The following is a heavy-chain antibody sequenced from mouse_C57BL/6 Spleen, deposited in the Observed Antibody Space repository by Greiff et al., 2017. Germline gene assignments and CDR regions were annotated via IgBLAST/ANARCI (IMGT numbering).Heavy chain of an antibody. CDR1: GYTFTSYT. J-gene: IGHJ1*03. D-gene: IGHD2-4*01. V-gene: IGHV1-4*01. Sequence: VQVVESGAELARPGASVKMSCKASGYTFTSYTMHWVKQRPGQGLEWIGYINPSSGYTKYNQKFKDKATLTADKSSSTAYMQLSSLTSEDAAVYYCARFDDYDKYFDVWGTGTTVTVSS. CDR2: INPSSGYT. CDR3: ARFDDYDKYFDV.